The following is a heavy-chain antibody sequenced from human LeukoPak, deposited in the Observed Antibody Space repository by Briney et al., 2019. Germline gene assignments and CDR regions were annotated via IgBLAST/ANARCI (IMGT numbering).Heavy chain of an antibody. D-gene: IGHD3-16*01. CDR3: ARAHRTGGGFDY. CDR1: GFAFSSYD. J-gene: IGHJ4*02. Sequence: PGGSLRPSCAASGFAFSSYDMHWVRQATGKGLEWVSAIGTAGDTYYPGSVKGRFTISRENAKNSLYLQMNSLRAGDTAVYYCARAHRTGGGFDYWGQGTLVTVSS. V-gene: IGHV3-13*01. CDR2: IGTAGDT.